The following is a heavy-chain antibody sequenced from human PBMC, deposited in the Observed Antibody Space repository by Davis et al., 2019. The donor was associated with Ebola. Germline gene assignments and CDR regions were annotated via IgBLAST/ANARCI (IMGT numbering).Heavy chain of an antibody. Sequence: MPSETLSLTCTVSGGSISSGDYYWSWLRQPPGKGLEWLGYIYYSGSTYYNPSLKSRVTISVNTSKNQFSLKLSSATAADTAVYYCARPVGVYYHYFDYWGQGTLVTVSS. CDR3: ARPVGVYYHYFDY. CDR2: IYYSGST. V-gene: IGHV4-30-4*01. CDR1: GGSISSGDYY. J-gene: IGHJ4*02. D-gene: IGHD1-26*01.